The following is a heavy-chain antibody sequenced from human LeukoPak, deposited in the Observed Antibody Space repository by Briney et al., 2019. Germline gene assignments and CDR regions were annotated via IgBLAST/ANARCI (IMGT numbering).Heavy chain of an antibody. V-gene: IGHV4-34*01. Sequence: SETLSLTRTVSGGSISSYYWSWIRQPSGKGLEWIGEINHSGSTNYNPSLKSRVTISVDTSKNQFSLKLGSVTAADTAVYYCARNLGYMDVWGKGTTVTVSS. CDR1: GGSISSYY. CDR2: INHSGST. D-gene: IGHD1-14*01. J-gene: IGHJ6*03. CDR3: ARNLGYMDV.